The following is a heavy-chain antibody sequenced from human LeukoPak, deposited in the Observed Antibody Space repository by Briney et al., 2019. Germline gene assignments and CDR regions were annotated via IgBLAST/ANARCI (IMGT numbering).Heavy chain of an antibody. D-gene: IGHD5-18*01. CDR2: ISGSGTST. CDR3: AKGAFAQNSYTSYFDY. V-gene: IGHV3-23*01. Sequence: GGSLRPSCAASGFTFSSYAMSWVRQAPGKGLEWVSVISGSGTSTYYADSVKGRFTISRDNSKNTLYLQMNSLRAEDTAVYYCAKGAFAQNSYTSYFDYWGQGTLVTVSS. CDR1: GFTFSSYA. J-gene: IGHJ4*02.